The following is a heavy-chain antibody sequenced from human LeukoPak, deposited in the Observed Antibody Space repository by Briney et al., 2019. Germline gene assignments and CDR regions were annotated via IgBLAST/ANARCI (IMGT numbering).Heavy chain of an antibody. CDR3: AXXXXXSXXXXFRT. D-gene: IGHD1-1*01. CDR1: GFTVXSNY. V-gene: IGHV3-53*01. Sequence: GFTVXSNYMSWVRQAPGKGLEWVSVIYSGGSTYYADSVKGRFTISRDNSKNTLYLQMKSLRAEDTAVYYYAXXXXXSXXXXFRTWGXGXLVTVSS. J-gene: IGHJ4*02. CDR2: IYSGGST.